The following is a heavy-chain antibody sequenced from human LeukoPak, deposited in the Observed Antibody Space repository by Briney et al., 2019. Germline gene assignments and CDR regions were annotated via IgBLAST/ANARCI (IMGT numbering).Heavy chain of an antibody. CDR2: INQGGSDK. J-gene: IGHJ4*02. V-gene: IGHV3-7*01. CDR3: TRDRSRAEDD. D-gene: IGHD1-14*01. Sequence: GGSLRLSCAASGFTFSNYWMSWVRQPPGKGLEWVANINQGGSDKYYVDSVKGRFTISRDNANNLLYLQMNSLRGEDTAVYYCTRDRSRAEDDWGQGTLVTVSS. CDR1: GFTFSNYW.